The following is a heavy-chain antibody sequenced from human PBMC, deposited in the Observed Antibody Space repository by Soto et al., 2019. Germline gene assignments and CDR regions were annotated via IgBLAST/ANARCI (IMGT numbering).Heavy chain of an antibody. CDR3: GTPRSGPSPDVGH. CDR2: INPNSGDT. CDR1: VFSVDTTFF. J-gene: IGHJ4*01. V-gene: IGHV1-2*02. Sequence: ASVKVSCKASVFSVDTTFFIHWVRRAPGQGLEWVGSINPNSGDTIYAQNFQGRVTMTRDTPISTAYMEVSSLTSDDTAVYYCGTPRSGPSPDVGHWGHGTVVTVSS. D-gene: IGHD2-15*01.